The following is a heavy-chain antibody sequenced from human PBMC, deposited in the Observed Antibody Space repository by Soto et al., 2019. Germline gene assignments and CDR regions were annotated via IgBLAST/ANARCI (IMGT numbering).Heavy chain of an antibody. CDR1: GLTFNNYG. CDR2: ISHDGSNK. D-gene: IGHD5-18*01. Sequence: QVQLVESGGGVVQPGRSLRLSCAASGLTFNNYGMHWVRQAPGKGLEWVALISHDGSNKYYADSVKGRFTISRDNSKNTLYLQMNSLRTEDTAVYYCAKGGYIYGSLDYWGQGTLVTVSS. CDR3: AKGGYIYGSLDY. V-gene: IGHV3-30*18. J-gene: IGHJ4*02.